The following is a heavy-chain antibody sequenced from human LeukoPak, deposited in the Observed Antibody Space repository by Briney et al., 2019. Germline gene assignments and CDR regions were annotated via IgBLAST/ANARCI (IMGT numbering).Heavy chain of an antibody. J-gene: IGHJ4*02. D-gene: IGHD1-7*01. Sequence: GGSLRLSCAASGFTFSSYAMHWVRQAPGKGLEWVSVIGGSGGSTYYADSVKGRFTISRDNSKNTLYLQMSSLRAEDTAVYYCAKKKRELRGFDYWGQGTLVTVSS. CDR3: AKKKRELRGFDY. CDR2: IGGSGGST. V-gene: IGHV3-23*01. CDR1: GFTFSSYA.